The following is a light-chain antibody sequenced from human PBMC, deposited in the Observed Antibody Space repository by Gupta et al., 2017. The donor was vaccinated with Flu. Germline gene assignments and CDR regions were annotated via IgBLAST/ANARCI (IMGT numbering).Light chain of an antibody. Sequence: EIVLTQSPATLSLSPGERATLSCRASQSVSSYLAWYQQKPGQAPRLLIYDASNSATGIPARFSGSGSGTDFTLTISSLEPEDFAVYYCQQRSNWPYSFGQWTKLEIK. CDR2: DAS. V-gene: IGKV3-11*01. J-gene: IGKJ2*03. CDR3: QQRSNWPYS. CDR1: QSVSSY.